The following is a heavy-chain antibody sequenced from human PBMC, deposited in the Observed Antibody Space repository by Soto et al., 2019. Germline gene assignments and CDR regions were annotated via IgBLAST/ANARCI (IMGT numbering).Heavy chain of an antibody. Sequence: QVQLVQSGAEVKTPGSSVEVSCKASGGIFSSFSITWVRQVPGHGLEWMGGIIPMTGTPNYAEKFQGRLTLTAAATEWTAPLVLTRLNSASTGACYCARGPIIASRTSWLDLWG. V-gene: IGHV1-69*01. J-gene: IGHJ2*01. CDR3: ARGPIIASRTSWLDL. CDR2: IIPMTGTP. D-gene: IGHD1-20*01. CDR1: GGIFSSFS.